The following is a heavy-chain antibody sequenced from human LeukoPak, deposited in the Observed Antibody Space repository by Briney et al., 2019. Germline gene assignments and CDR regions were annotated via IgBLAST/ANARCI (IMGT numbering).Heavy chain of an antibody. V-gene: IGHV4-59*01. J-gene: IGHJ4*02. CDR1: GGSISSYY. Sequence: SETLSLTCTVSGGSISSYYWSWIRQPPGKGLEWIGYIYYSGSTNYNPSLKSRVTISVDTSKNHFSLKLSSVTAADTAVYYCARDRRGWSTGTAILDYWGQGTLVTVSS. CDR3: ARDRRGWSTGTAILDY. CDR2: IYYSGST. D-gene: IGHD1-1*01.